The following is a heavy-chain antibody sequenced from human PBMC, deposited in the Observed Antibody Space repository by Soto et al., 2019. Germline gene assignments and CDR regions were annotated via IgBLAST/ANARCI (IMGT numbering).Heavy chain of an antibody. CDR3: EKHIVDKFSGRGMDV. Sequence: GVSLRLSCAASGFTFDDYAMHWVRQSPGKGLEWVSGISWNSGSIGYADSVKGRFTISRDNAKNSLYLQMNSLRAEDTALYYCEKHIVDKFSGRGMDVWGQGTTPTVSS. J-gene: IGHJ6*02. CDR1: GFTFDDYA. V-gene: IGHV3-9*01. D-gene: IGHD3-10*01. CDR2: ISWNSGSI.